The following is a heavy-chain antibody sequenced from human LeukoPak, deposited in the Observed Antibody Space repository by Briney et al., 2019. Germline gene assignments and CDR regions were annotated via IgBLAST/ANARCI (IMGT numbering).Heavy chain of an antibody. V-gene: IGHV1-3*01. CDR3: ARECPSSSWCETFDI. D-gene: IGHD6-13*01. Sequence: ASVKVSCKASGYTFTSYAMHWVRQAPGQRLEWMGWINAGNGNTKYSQKFQGRVTITRDTSASTAYMELSSLRSEDTAVYYCARECPSSSWCETFDIWGQGTMVTVSS. CDR2: INAGNGNT. J-gene: IGHJ3*02. CDR1: GYTFTSYA.